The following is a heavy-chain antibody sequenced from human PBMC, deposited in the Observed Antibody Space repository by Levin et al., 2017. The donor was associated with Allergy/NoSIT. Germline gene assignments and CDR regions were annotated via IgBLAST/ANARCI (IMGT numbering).Heavy chain of an antibody. CDR3: ARSSRGYGTFDS. D-gene: IGHD5-12*01. J-gene: IGHJ4*02. V-gene: IGHV3-23*01. CDR1: GFTFSSYA. Sequence: SSETLSLTCAASGFTFSSYALSWVRQAPGQGLEWVSAIYVSADSTYYSDSVKGRFTISRDSSKNTLYLHMSSLRAEDTAVYYCARSSRGYGTFDSWGQGTLVTVSS. CDR2: IYVSADST.